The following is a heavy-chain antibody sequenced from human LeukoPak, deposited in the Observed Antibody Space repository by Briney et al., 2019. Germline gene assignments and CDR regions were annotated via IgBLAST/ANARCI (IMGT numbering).Heavy chain of an antibody. CDR3: ARDARYYDILTGYYSDAFDI. V-gene: IGHV3-66*02. Sequence: GGSLRLSCAASGFTVSSNYMRWVRQAPGKGLEGVSVIYSGGITYSAASVKRPFTISTDHSKNTLYLQMNSLRAEDTAVYYCARDARYYDILTGYYSDAFDIWGQGTMVTVSS. CDR2: IYSGGIT. J-gene: IGHJ3*02. CDR1: GFTVSSNY. D-gene: IGHD3-9*01.